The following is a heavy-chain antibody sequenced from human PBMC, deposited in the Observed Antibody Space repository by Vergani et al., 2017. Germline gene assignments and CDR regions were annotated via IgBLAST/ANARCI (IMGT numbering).Heavy chain of an antibody. CDR1: GFTFTSSA. CDR2: IVVGSGNT. Sequence: QMQLVQSGPEVKKPGTSVKVSCKASGFTFTSSAMQWVRQARGQRLEWIGWIVVGSGNTNYAQKFQERVTITRDMSTSTAYMELSSLRSEDTAVYYCAARYCSSTSCYQVWFDPWGQGTLVTVSS. V-gene: IGHV1-58*02. CDR3: AARYCSSTSCYQVWFDP. D-gene: IGHD2-2*01. J-gene: IGHJ5*02.